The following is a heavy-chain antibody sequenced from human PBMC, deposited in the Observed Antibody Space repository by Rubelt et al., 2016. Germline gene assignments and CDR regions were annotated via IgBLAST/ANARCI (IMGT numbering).Heavy chain of an antibody. J-gene: IGHJ2*01. CDR3: ARRRRYSGSSYWYFDL. V-gene: IGHV4-34*01. CDR2: INHSGST. CDR1: GGSFSGYY. Sequence: QVQLQQWGAGLLKPSETLSLTCAVYGGSFSGYYWSWIRQPPGKGLEWIGEINHSGSTNYNPSLKSRVTISGDTYKNQFSLKLSSVTAADTAVYYCARRRRYSGSSYWYFDLWGRGTLVTVSS. D-gene: IGHD1-26*01.